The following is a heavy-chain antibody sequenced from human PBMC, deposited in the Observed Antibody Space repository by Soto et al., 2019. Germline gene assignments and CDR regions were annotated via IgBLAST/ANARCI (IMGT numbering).Heavy chain of an antibody. Sequence: QVQLQESGPGLVKPSQTLSLTCIVSGGSISSGGDYWSWIRQLPGKGLEWIGFIYYSGSTSYNPSLKSRVTISGDTSKNQFSVKLSSVTAADTAVYYCARDGCSGGSCFDIWGQGTMVTVSS. D-gene: IGHD2-15*01. V-gene: IGHV4-31*03. J-gene: IGHJ3*02. CDR3: ARDGCSGGSCFDI. CDR1: GGSISSGGDY. CDR2: IYYSGST.